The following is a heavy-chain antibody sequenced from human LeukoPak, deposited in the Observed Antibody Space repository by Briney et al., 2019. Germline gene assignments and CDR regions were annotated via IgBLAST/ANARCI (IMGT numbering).Heavy chain of an antibody. CDR3: ARATGSSSAGKPRWFDL. J-gene: IGHJ5*02. V-gene: IGHV1-69*13. CDR1: GGTFSSYA. D-gene: IGHD6-13*01. Sequence: SVKVSCKASGGTFSSYAIRWVRQAPGQGLEWMGGIIPIFGTANYAQKFQGRVTITADESTSTAYMELSSLRSEDTAVYYCARATGSSSAGKPRWFDLWGQGTLVTVSS. CDR2: IIPIFGTA.